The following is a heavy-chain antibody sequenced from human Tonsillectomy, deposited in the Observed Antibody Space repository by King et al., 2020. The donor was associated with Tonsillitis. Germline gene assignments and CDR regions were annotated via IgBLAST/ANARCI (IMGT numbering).Heavy chain of an antibody. CDR1: GYTFKNYA. V-gene: IGHV7-4-1*02. J-gene: IGHJ4*02. D-gene: IGHD3-10*01. Sequence: VQLVQSGSELKKPGASVKVSCKASGYTFKNYAINWVRQAPGQGLEWMGWIDTNTGNPTYAQGFTGRFVFSLDTSVSTAYLQISSLKPEDTAIYYCARGVGGPDLGELNPVRFDYWGQGTLVTVSS. CDR2: IDTNTGNP. CDR3: ARGVGGPDLGELNPVRFDY.